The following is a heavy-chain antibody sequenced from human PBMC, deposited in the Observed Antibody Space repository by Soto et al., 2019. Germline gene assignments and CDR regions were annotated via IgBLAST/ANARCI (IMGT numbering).Heavy chain of an antibody. V-gene: IGHV6-1*01. D-gene: IGHD5-12*01. J-gene: IGHJ6*02. CDR3: ARDWGYDPDPTYYYVMDV. Sequence: QTLSLTCAISGDTVSTNTAAWNWIRQSPSRGLEWLGRIYYKSRWYNDYSESLKSRIAIIPDTSRNQFSLQLNSVIPEDTAVYYCARDWGYDPDPTYYYVMDVWGQGNCGHRLL. CDR2: IYYKSRWYN. CDR1: GDTVSTNTAA.